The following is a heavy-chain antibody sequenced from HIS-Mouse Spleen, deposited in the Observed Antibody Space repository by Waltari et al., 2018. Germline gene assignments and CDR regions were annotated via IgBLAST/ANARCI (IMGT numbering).Heavy chain of an antibody. CDR3: AGGHRRNAFDI. CDR2: INHSGST. J-gene: IGHJ3*02. Sequence: QVQLQQWGAGLLKPSETLSLTCAVDGGSFSGYSWSWIRQPPGKGLEWVGEINHSGSTNYNPSLKSRVTISVDTSKNQFSLKLSSVTAADTAVYYCAGGHRRNAFDIWGQGTMVTVSS. CDR1: GGSFSGYS. D-gene: IGHD3-10*01. V-gene: IGHV4-34*01.